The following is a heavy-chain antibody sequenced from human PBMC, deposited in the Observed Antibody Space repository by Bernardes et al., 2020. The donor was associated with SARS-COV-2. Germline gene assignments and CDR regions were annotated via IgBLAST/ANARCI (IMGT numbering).Heavy chain of an antibody. D-gene: IGHD2-2*02. V-gene: IGHV3-23*01. CDR2: ISGSGGST. CDR3: AKAESYCSSTSCYKAGYYGMDV. J-gene: IGHJ6*02. CDR1: GFTFSSYA. Sequence: GGSLRLSCAASGFTFSSYAMSWVRQAPGKGLEWVSAISGSGGSTYYADSVKGRFTISRDNSKNTLYLQMNSLRAEDTAVYYCAKAESYCSSTSCYKAGYYGMDVWGQGTTVTVSS.